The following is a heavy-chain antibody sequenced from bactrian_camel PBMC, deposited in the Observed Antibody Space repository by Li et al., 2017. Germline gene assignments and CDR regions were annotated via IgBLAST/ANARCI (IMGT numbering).Heavy chain of an antibody. V-gene: IGHV3S53*01. CDR1: GTTYSMYC. Sequence: VQLVESGGGSVQAGGSLRLSCAASGTTYSMYCMGWSREAPGKEREGVAVIGRDGSTNYADSVKGRFTISKDNAKNTLYLQMNSLKPEDTALYYCAGGNGYCNMRPSWYPSWGQGTQVTVS. D-gene: IGHD2*01. CDR3: AGGNGYCNMRPSWYPS. J-gene: IGHJ4*01. CDR2: IGRDGST.